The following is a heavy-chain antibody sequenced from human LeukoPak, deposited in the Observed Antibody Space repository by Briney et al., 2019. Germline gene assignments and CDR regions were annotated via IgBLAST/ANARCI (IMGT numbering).Heavy chain of an antibody. Sequence: GGSLRLSCAASGFTFSDYYMSWIRQAPGKGLEWVSYISSSGSTIYYADSVKGRFTISRDNAKNSLYLQMNSLRAEDTAVYYGARDVSGAGYGNYFDYWAREPWSPSPQ. CDR1: GFTFSDYY. V-gene: IGHV3-11*04. CDR2: ISSSGSTI. D-gene: IGHD6-19*01. J-gene: IGHJ4*02. CDR3: ARDVSGAGYGNYFDY.